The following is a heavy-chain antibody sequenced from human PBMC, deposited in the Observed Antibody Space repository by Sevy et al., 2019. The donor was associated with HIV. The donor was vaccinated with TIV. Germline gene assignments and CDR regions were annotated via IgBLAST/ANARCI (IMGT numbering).Heavy chain of an antibody. J-gene: IGHJ4*02. CDR3: AKWDADRRWYFDY. V-gene: IGHV3-21*06. Sequence: GGSLRLSCAASVFSFSNYNMNWVRQAPGKGLEWVSSITGSSDYIYYADSVKGRFTISRDNAKNSLYLRMNSLKTEDTAVYYCAKWDADRRWYFDYWGQGILVTVSS. CDR2: ITGSSDYI. D-gene: IGHD1-26*01. CDR1: VFSFSNYN.